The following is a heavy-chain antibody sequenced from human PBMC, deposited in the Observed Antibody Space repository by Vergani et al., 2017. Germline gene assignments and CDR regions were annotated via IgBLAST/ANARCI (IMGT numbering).Heavy chain of an antibody. CDR3: ARVSVLRFLEWLLDYYYMDV. CDR1: GYTFTSYD. D-gene: IGHD3-3*01. J-gene: IGHJ6*03. CDR2: MNPNSGNT. V-gene: IGHV1-8*01. Sequence: QVQLVQSGAEVKKPGASVKVSCKASGYTFTSYDINWVRQATGQGLEWMGWMNPNSGNTGYAQKLQGRVTMTTDTSTSTAYMELRSLRSDDTAVYYCARVSVLRFLEWLLDYYYMDVWGKGTTVTVSS.